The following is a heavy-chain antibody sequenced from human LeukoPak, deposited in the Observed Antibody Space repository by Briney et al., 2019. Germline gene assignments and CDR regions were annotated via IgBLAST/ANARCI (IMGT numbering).Heavy chain of an antibody. CDR1: GSTFSSYS. CDR3: ARRSIAVAGPFDY. Sequence: GGSLRLSCAASGSTFSSYSINWVRQAPGKGLEWVSSISSSSSYIYYADSVKGRFTISRDNANNSLYLQMNSLRAEDTAVYYCARRSIAVAGPFDYWGQGTLVIVSS. D-gene: IGHD6-19*01. J-gene: IGHJ4*02. CDR2: ISSSSSYI. V-gene: IGHV3-21*06.